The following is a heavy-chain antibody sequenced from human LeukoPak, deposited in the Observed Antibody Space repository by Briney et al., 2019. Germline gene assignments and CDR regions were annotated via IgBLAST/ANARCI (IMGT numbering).Heavy chain of an antibody. J-gene: IGHJ5*02. CDR3: AKDGANWFGP. D-gene: IGHD3-16*01. CDR2: MYSSGTT. Sequence: SETLSLTCTVSGGPISGSYWSWIRPPAGKGLEWIGRMYSSGTTNHNPSLKSRVAMSIDTSRNRFSLKLSSVTAADTAVYYCAKDGANWFGPWGQGTLVTVSS. CDR1: GGPISGSY. V-gene: IGHV4-4*07.